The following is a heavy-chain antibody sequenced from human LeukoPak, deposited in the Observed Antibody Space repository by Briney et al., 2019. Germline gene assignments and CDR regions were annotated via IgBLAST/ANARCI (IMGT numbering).Heavy chain of an antibody. D-gene: IGHD6-19*01. J-gene: IGHJ5*02. CDR3: ARDVIGSSGWYVRWYNWFDP. V-gene: IGHV7-4-1*02. CDR2: INTNTGNP. CDR1: GYTFTSYA. Sequence: GASVKVSCKTSGYTFTSYAMNWVRQAPGQGLEWMGWINTNTGNPTYAQGFTGRFVFSLDTSVSTAYLQISSLKAEDTAVYYCARDVIGSSGWYVRWYNWFDPWGQGTLVTVSS.